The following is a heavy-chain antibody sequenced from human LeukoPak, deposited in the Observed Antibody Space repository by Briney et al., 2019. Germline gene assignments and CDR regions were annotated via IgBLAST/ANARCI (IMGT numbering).Heavy chain of an antibody. D-gene: IGHD6-13*01. CDR3: ARGLQQPRLFDY. J-gene: IGHJ4*02. V-gene: IGHV4-30-2*01. Sequence: SQTLSLTCAVSGGSISSGGYSWSWIRQPPGKGLEWIGYIYHSGSTYYNPSLKSRVTISVDTSKNQFSLKLSSVTAADTAVYYCARGLQQPRLFDYWGQGTLVTVSS. CDR1: GGSISSGGYS. CDR2: IYHSGST.